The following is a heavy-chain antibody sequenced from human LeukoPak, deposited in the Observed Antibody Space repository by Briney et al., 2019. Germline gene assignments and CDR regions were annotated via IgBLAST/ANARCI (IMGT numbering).Heavy chain of an antibody. V-gene: IGHV3-23*01. CDR2: ISGSGGIT. Sequence: PPGGSLRLSCAASGFTFSIFAMTRVRQAPGKGLEWVSLISGSGGITYYADSVNGRFTISRDNSKNTLYLQMHSLRAEDTAVYYCAARPGEVAVPFDYWGQGTLVTVSS. D-gene: IGHD2-15*01. CDR3: AARPGEVAVPFDY. J-gene: IGHJ4*02. CDR1: GFTFSIFA.